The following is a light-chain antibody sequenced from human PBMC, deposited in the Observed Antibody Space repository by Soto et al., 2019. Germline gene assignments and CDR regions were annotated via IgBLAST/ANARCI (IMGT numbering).Light chain of an antibody. Sequence: DLQMTQSPSSLSASIGDRVTITCRASQDISHYLAWFQQKPGEAPKSLIYAGSSLQSGVPSRFSGSGSGTDFTLTITSLQPEDFATYYCQHYNSYPVSFGGGTKVEIK. V-gene: IGKV1-16*01. CDR1: QDISHY. CDR2: AGS. J-gene: IGKJ4*01. CDR3: QHYNSYPVS.